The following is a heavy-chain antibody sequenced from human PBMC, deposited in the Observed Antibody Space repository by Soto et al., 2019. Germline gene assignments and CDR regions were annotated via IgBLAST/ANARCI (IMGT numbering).Heavy chain of an antibody. V-gene: IGHV1-24*01. D-gene: IGHD2-21*02. CDR3: ATGLGDFYGQYY. Sequence: ASVKVSCQISGYTLTELSMHWVRQAPGKGLEWMGGFDPEDGETIYAQKFQGRVTMTEDTSTDTAYMELSSLRSEDTAVYYCATGLGDFYGQYYWGQGALVNVSS. CDR1: GYTLTELS. CDR2: FDPEDGET. J-gene: IGHJ4*02.